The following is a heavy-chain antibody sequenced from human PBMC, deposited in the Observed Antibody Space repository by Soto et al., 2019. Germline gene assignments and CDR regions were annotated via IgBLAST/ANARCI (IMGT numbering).Heavy chain of an antibody. CDR3: ARVAASGYYVDV. D-gene: IGHD3-22*01. CDR1: GGTFSSYA. Sequence: QVQLVQSGAEVKKPGSSVKVSCKASGGTFSSYAISWVRQAPGQGLEWMGGIIHIFGTANYAQKFQGRVTITAVESTSTAYMELSSLRSEDTAVYYCARVAASGYYVDVWGQGTTVTVSS. V-gene: IGHV1-69*01. J-gene: IGHJ6*02. CDR2: IIHIFGTA.